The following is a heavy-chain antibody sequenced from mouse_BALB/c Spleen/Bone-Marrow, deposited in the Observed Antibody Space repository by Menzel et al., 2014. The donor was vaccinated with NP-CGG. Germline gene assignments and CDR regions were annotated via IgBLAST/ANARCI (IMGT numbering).Heavy chain of an antibody. D-gene: IGHD1-1*01. CDR2: ISSGSGTI. CDR3: VRSGSSSGYFDY. CDR1: GFTFSSFG. V-gene: IGHV5-17*02. J-gene: IGHJ2*01. Sequence: EVMLVESGGGLVQPGGSRKLSCAASGFTFSSFGMHWVRQAPEKGLEWVAYISSGSGTIYYADTVMGRFTISRDHPKNTLFLQMISLRSEDTAIYYCVRSGSSSGYFDYWVQGTPLTVSS.